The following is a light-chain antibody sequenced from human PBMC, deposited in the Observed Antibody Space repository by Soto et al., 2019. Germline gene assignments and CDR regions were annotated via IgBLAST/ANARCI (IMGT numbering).Light chain of an antibody. J-gene: IGLJ1*01. CDR3: CSYTVSSANYV. CDR2: EVS. Sequence: QSALTQPASVSGSPGQSITISCTGTSRDVGNYNYVSWYQQHPGKAPKLMIYEVSGRPSGVSNRFSGSKSGNTASLTISGLQADDEADYYCCSYTVSSANYVFGTGTKLTVL. CDR1: SRDVGNYNY. V-gene: IGLV2-14*01.